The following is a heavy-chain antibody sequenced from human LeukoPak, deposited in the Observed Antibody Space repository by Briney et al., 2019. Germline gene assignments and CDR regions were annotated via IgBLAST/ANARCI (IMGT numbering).Heavy chain of an antibody. V-gene: IGHV3-48*01. Sequence: HPGGSLRLSCAASGFTFSSYSMNWVRQAPGKGLEWISYISPSSTSIYYADSVKGRFTISRDNAEKSLYLQMNSLRAEDTAVYYCARDAASGNNWFDPWGQGTLVTVSS. CDR1: GFTFSSYS. CDR3: ARDAASGNNWFDP. D-gene: IGHD2-15*01. CDR2: ISPSSTSI. J-gene: IGHJ5*02.